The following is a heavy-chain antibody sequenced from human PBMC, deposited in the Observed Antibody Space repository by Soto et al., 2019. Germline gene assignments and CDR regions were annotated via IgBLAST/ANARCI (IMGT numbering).Heavy chain of an antibody. CDR2: INPNSGGT. CDR1: GYTFTAYY. J-gene: IGHJ4*01. Sequence: ASGKVSCDTSGYTFTAYYMHWVRQAPGQGLGWMGWINPNSGGTYYTQKFQGRVTMTRDTSISTAYMDLSGLRSDDTAVYYCAKANCVDDDEFDYWGRGPLFTVSS. V-gene: IGHV1-2*02. D-gene: IGHD2-8*01. CDR3: AKANCVDDDEFDY.